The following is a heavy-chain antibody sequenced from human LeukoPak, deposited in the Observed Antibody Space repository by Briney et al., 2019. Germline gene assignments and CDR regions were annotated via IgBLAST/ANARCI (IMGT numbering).Heavy chain of an antibody. CDR2: INPNSGGT. V-gene: IGHV1-2*02. D-gene: IGHD3-22*01. Sequence: ASVKVSCKASGYTFTGYYMHWVRQAPGQGLEWMGWINPNSGGTNYAQKFQGRVTMTRDTSISTAYMELSRLRSDDTAVYYCARVGGSGYYYIDYWGQGTLVTVSS. CDR3: ARVGGSGYYYIDY. J-gene: IGHJ4*02. CDR1: GYTFTGYY.